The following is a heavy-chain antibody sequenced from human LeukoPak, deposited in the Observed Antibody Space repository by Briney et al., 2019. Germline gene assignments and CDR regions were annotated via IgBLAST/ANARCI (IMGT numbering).Heavy chain of an antibody. CDR3: ARLSGYSSGHYYSDY. V-gene: IGHV4-61*05. Sequence: SETLSLTCTVSGGSISSSSYYWGWIRQPPGKGLEWIGYIYYRGSTNYNPSLKSRVTISVDTSKNQFSLKLSSVSAADTAVYYCARLSGYSSGHYYSDYWGQGTLVTVSS. D-gene: IGHD3-22*01. CDR2: IYYRGST. J-gene: IGHJ4*02. CDR1: GGSISSSSYY.